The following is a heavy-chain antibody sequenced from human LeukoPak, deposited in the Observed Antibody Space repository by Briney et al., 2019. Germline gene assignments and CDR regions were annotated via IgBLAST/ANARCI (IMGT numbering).Heavy chain of an antibody. D-gene: IGHD3-9*01. J-gene: IGHJ4*02. CDR2: MSHHGSNE. CDR3: ARVHDTTGYYHYFDS. Sequence: PGGSLRLSCEASVFTFSTYPMHWGRRAPDKGLGWGAVMSHHGSNEYYADSVKGRFTISRDNSKNTLYLQMNNPRVEDTAIYYCARVHDTTGYYHYFDSWGQGTLVTVSS. V-gene: IGHV3-30*14. CDR1: VFTFSTYP.